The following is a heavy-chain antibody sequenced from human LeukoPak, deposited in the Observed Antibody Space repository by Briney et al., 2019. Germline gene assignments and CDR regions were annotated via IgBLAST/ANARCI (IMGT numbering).Heavy chain of an antibody. Sequence: SQTLSLTCTVSGGSISSGSYYWSWIRQPAGTGLEWIGRIYTSGSTNYNPSLKSRVTISVDTSKNQFSLKLSSVTAADTAVYYCARDRGYYDSSGYYYGSPEYFQHWGQGTLVTVSS. CDR2: IYTSGST. V-gene: IGHV4-61*02. CDR1: GGSISSGSYY. J-gene: IGHJ1*01. D-gene: IGHD3-22*01. CDR3: ARDRGYYDSSGYYYGSPEYFQH.